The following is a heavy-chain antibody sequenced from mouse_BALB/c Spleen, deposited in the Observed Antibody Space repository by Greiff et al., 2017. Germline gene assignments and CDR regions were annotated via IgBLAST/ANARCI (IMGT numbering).Heavy chain of an antibody. CDR1: GYAFSSYW. CDR3: ARRNYRYDWFVY. J-gene: IGHJ3*01. CDR2: IYPGDGDT. V-gene: IGHV1-80*01. Sequence: VQLQQSGAELVRPGSSVKISCKASGYAFSSYWMNWVKQRPGQGLEWIGQIYPGDGDTNYNGKFKGKATLTADKSSSTAYMQLSSLTSEDSAVYFCARRNYRYDWFVYWGQGTLVTVSA. D-gene: IGHD2-14*01.